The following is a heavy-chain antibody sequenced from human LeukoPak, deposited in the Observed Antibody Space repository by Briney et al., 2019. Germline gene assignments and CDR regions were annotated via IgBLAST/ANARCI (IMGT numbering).Heavy chain of an antibody. J-gene: IGHJ4*02. CDR3: AREAIVVVTAAITEVGSFDY. CDR2: ISYDGSNK. V-gene: IGHV3-30*03. Sequence: PGGSLRLSCAASGFTFSSYGMHWVRQAPGKGLEWVAAISYDGSNKSYADSVKGRFTISRDNSKNTLYLQMNSLRAEDTAVYYCAREAIVVVTAAITEVGSFDYWGQGTLVTVSS. D-gene: IGHD2-21*02. CDR1: GFTFSSYG.